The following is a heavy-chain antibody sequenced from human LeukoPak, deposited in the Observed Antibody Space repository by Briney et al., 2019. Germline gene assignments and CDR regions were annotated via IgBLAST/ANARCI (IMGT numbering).Heavy chain of an antibody. Sequence: SETLSLTCTVSGVSISSGTYYWTWIRQPAGKGLEWIGRIYSTGRVNYNPSLKSRVTMLLDTSKDHISLKLTSVTAADTAIYFCARASETAMITLWGQGTLSPSPQ. CDR2: IYSTGRV. V-gene: IGHV4-61*02. D-gene: IGHD5-18*01. CDR3: ARASETAMITL. CDR1: GVSISSGTYY. J-gene: IGHJ4*02.